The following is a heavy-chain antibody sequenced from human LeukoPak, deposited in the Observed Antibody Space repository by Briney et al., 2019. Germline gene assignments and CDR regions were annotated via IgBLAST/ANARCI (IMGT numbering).Heavy chain of an antibody. J-gene: IGHJ4*02. Sequence: GGSLRLSCAASGFTFSSYWMSWVRQAPGKGLEWVANIKQDGSEKYYVDSVKGRFTISGDNAKNSLYLQMNSLRAEDTAVYYCARDPAYYYDSSGYLDYWGQGTLVTVSS. CDR1: GFTFSSYW. V-gene: IGHV3-7*01. CDR2: IKQDGSEK. D-gene: IGHD3-22*01. CDR3: ARDPAYYYDSSGYLDY.